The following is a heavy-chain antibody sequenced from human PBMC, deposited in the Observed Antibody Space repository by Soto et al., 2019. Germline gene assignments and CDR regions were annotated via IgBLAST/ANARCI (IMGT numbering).Heavy chain of an antibody. CDR2: IYHSGST. J-gene: IGHJ4*02. CDR3: ARGGDYYDFWSGRYYFDY. D-gene: IGHD3-3*01. Sequence: PSETLSRTCAVSGGSISSSNWLSWVRQPPWKGLEWIGEIYHSGSTNYNPSLKSRVTISVDKSKNQFSLKLSSVTAADTAVYYCARGGDYYDFWSGRYYFDYWGQGTLVTVSS. V-gene: IGHV4-4*02. CDR1: GGSISSSNW.